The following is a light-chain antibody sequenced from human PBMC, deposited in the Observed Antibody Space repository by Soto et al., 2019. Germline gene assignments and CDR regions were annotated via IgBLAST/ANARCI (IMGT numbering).Light chain of an antibody. V-gene: IGKV3-15*01. J-gene: IGKJ2*01. Sequence: EILLTKSPGALAVSPLEVATLSFRASQSVRDNLAWYQQKPGQAPRLLIYRASIRATGVPARFSGSGSGTEFTLTISGLQSEDVSIYFCQHYNFWPHSFGQGTKVDIK. CDR1: QSVRDN. CDR2: RAS. CDR3: QHYNFWPHS.